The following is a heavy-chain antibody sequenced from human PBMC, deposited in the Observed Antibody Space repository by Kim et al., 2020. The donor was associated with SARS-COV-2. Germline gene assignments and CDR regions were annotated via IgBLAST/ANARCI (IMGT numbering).Heavy chain of an antibody. CDR2: DGGTT. V-gene: IGHV3-15*01. Sequence: DGGTTDYAAPLKGRLTISRDDSKKTLYLQMNGLKTEDTAVYYCLTDAAGTNWGQGTLVTVSS. J-gene: IGHJ4*02. CDR3: LTDAAGTN. D-gene: IGHD6-13*01.